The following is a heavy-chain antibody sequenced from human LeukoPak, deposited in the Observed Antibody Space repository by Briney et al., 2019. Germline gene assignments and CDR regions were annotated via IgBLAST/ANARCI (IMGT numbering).Heavy chain of an antibody. Sequence: GGSLRLSCAASGFTFSGSAMHWVRQASGKGLEWVCRIRSKANSYATAYAASVKGGFTISRDDSKNTAYLQMNSLKTEDTAVYYCTRMGSDEQWLGPNFDYWGQGTLVTVSS. J-gene: IGHJ4*02. V-gene: IGHV3-73*01. CDR3: TRMGSDEQWLGPNFDY. D-gene: IGHD6-19*01. CDR1: GFTFSGSA. CDR2: IRSKANSYAT.